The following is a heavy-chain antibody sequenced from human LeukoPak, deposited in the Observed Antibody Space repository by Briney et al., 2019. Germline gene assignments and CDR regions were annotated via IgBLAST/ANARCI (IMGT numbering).Heavy chain of an antibody. CDR1: GFSVSSNY. CDR2: IYSGDTT. V-gene: IGHV3-53*01. J-gene: IGHJ6*02. Sequence: GGSLRLSCAASGFSVSSNYMSWVRQAPGRGLEWVSVIYSGDTTYYADSVKGRFTISRDNSKNTLYLQMNSLRAEDTAVYYCARGPTLSLVVAAHYYGMDVWGQGTTVTVSS. D-gene: IGHD2-15*01. CDR3: ARGPTLSLVVAAHYYGMDV.